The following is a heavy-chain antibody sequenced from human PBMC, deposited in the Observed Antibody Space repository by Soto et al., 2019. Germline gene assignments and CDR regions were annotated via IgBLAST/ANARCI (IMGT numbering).Heavy chain of an antibody. Sequence: EVQLLESGGGLVQPGGSLRLSCAASGFTFSSYAMSWVRQAPGKGLEWVSAISGSGGSTYYADSVKGRFTISRDNSKTTLYLQMNSVRAEDTAVYYCAKDRQLSQNNWFDPWGQGTLVTVSS. CDR2: ISGSGGST. CDR3: AKDRQLSQNNWFDP. CDR1: GFTFSSYA. J-gene: IGHJ5*02. V-gene: IGHV3-23*01. D-gene: IGHD3-16*02.